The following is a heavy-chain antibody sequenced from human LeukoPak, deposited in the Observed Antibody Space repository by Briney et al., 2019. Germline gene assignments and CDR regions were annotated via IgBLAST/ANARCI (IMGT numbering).Heavy chain of an antibody. J-gene: IGHJ4*02. V-gene: IGHV3-7*01. D-gene: IGHD6-6*01. Sequence: GGSLRLSCAASGFTLSTYWMTWVRQAPGKGLEWVANINQDGSEKYYVDSVKGRFTISRDNAKNSLYLQMNSLRAEDTAIYYCARAIATRGSYWGQGTLVTVSS. CDR3: ARAIATRGSY. CDR2: INQDGSEK. CDR1: GFTLSTYW.